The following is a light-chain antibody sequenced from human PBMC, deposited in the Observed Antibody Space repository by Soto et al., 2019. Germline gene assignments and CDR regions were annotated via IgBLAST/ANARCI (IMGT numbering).Light chain of an antibody. V-gene: IGLV2-14*01. CDR3: SSYKTGSTLV. CDR1: SSDVGGYNY. CDR2: EVS. J-gene: IGLJ1*01. Sequence: QSALTQPASVSGSPGQPITISCTGTSSDVGGYNYVSWYQHHPGKAPKVMIYEVSNRPSGISNRFSGSKSGNTAFLTISGLQAEDEADYYCSSYKTGSTLVFGTGTKVTVL.